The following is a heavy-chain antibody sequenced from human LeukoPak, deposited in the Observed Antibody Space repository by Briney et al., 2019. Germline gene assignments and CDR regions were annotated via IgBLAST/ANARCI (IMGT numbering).Heavy chain of an antibody. J-gene: IGHJ4*02. Sequence: GGSLRLSCAASGFTFDDYAMHWVRQAPGKGLEWASGISWNSGSIGYADSVKGRFTISRDNAKNSLYLQMNSLRAEDTALYYCAKDLSGYYDSSGYFDYWGQGTLVTVSS. CDR2: ISWNSGSI. V-gene: IGHV3-9*01. CDR3: AKDLSGYYDSSGYFDY. D-gene: IGHD3-22*01. CDR1: GFTFDDYA.